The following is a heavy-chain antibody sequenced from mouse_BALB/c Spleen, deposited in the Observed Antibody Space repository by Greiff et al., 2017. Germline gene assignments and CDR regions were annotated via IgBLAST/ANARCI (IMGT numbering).Heavy chain of an antibody. Sequence: VKLKESGPGLVAPSQSLSITCTVSGFSLTSYGVHWVRQPPGKGLEWLGVIWAGGSTNYNSALMSRLSISKDNSKSQVFLKMNSLQTDDTAMYYCARERGLRGTYYAMDYWGQGTSVTVSS. CDR2: IWAGGST. J-gene: IGHJ4*01. D-gene: IGHD2-4*01. CDR1: GFSLTSYG. V-gene: IGHV2-9*02. CDR3: ARERGLRGTYYAMDY.